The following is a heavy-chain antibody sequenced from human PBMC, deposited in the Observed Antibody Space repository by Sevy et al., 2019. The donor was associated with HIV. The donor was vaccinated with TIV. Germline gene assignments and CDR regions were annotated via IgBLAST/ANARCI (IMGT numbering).Heavy chain of an antibody. J-gene: IGHJ4*02. D-gene: IGHD2-8*02. CDR2: VNAATGDT. CDR3: ARDFCTAAACDGAFVY. Sequence: ASVKVSCKASGYTFTTYIINWLRQAPGQEVEWMGLVNAATGDTKYSQKFQGRDTISRDTSANTAYVDLNSLRSDDTAVYYCARDFCTAAACDGAFVYWGQGRLVSVSS. CDR1: GYTFTTYI. V-gene: IGHV1-3*01.